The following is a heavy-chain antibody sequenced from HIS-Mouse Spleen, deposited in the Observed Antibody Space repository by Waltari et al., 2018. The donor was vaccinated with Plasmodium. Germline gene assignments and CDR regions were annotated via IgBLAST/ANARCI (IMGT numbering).Heavy chain of an antibody. CDR3: AREGEATVADY. J-gene: IGHJ4*02. CDR2: INHSGST. Sequence: QVQLQQWGAGLLKPSETLSLTCAVYGGSFSGYYWSWIRQPPGKGLEWIGEINHSGSTNYNPSLKSRGTISVDTSKNQFSLKLSSVTAADTAVYYCAREGEATVADYWGQGTLVTVSS. D-gene: IGHD4-4*01. CDR1: GGSFSGYY. V-gene: IGHV4-34*01.